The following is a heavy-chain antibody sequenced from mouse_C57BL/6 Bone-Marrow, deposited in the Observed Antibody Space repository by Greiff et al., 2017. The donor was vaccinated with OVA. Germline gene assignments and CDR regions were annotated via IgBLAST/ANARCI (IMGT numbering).Heavy chain of an antibody. CDR1: GYTFTSYW. D-gene: IGHD2-5*01. J-gene: IGHJ3*01. CDR3: AREGAYYSSDGPPWFAY. Sequence: VQLQQPGAELVMPGASVKLSCKASGYTFTSYWMHWVKQRPGQGLEWIGEIDPSDSYANYNQKFQGQSTLTVDKSSCTGYMQLSRLTSEDAAVYYCAREGAYYSSDGPPWFAYWGQGTLVTVSA. V-gene: IGHV1-69*01. CDR2: IDPSDSYA.